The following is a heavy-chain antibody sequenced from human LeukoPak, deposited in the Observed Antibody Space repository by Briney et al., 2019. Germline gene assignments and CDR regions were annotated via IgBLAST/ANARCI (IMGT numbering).Heavy chain of an antibody. Sequence: GGSLRLSCEASGFTFTTYSMTWVRHAPGKGLQWVSGISSSGGSTYQVDSVKGRFTISRDNSKNTLYLQMNSLRAEDTAVYYCAKGRGQGFDYWGQGTLVTVSS. CDR3: AKGRGQGFDY. J-gene: IGHJ4*02. CDR1: GFTFTTYS. CDR2: ISSSGGST. V-gene: IGHV3-23*01. D-gene: IGHD1-26*01.